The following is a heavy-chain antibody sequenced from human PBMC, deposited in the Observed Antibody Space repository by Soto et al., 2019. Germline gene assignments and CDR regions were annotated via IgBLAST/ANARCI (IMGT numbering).Heavy chain of an antibody. CDR3: AGQIFVRGP. CDR2: ISGSADST. CDR1: GFTFSSYA. J-gene: IGHJ5*02. Sequence: GGSLRLSCAASGFTFSSYAMSWVRQAPGKGLEWVSTISGSADSTYYADSVKGRFTISRDNSKNTLYLQMSSLRAEDTAVYYCAGQIFVRGPWGQGTLVTGSS. V-gene: IGHV3-23*01. D-gene: IGHD3-16*02.